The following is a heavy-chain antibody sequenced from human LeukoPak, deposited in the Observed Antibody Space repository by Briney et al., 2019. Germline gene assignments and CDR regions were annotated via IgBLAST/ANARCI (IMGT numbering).Heavy chain of an antibody. J-gene: IGHJ3*02. CDR1: GGSISSYY. CDR2: IFYSGGT. Sequence: SSETLSLTCTVSGGSISSYYWSWIRQPPGKGLEWIGYIFYSGGTYYSPSLKSRVTISLDTSRNQFSLKLNSVTAADTAVYYCAKSNGYGLVDIWGQGTMVTVSS. D-gene: IGHD3-10*01. V-gene: IGHV4-59*12. CDR3: AKSNGYGLVDI.